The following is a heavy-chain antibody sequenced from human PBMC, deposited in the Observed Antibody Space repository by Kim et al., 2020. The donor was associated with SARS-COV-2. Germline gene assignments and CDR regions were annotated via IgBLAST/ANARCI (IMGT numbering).Heavy chain of an antibody. D-gene: IGHD6-19*01. Sequence: GGSLRLSCAASGFTFDDYAMHWVRQAPGKGLEWVSGISWNSGSIGYADSVKGRFTISRDNAKNSLYLQMNSLRAEDTALYYCAKDAAVAATWYYFDYWGQGTLVTVSS. J-gene: IGHJ4*02. CDR3: AKDAAVAATWYYFDY. V-gene: IGHV3-9*01. CDR1: GFTFDDYA. CDR2: ISWNSGSI.